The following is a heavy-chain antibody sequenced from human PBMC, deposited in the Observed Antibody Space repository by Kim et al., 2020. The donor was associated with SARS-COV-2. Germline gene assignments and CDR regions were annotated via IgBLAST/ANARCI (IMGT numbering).Heavy chain of an antibody. Sequence: SETLSLTCAVSGGSISSGGYSWSWIRQPPGKGLEWIGYIYHSGSTYYNPSLKSRVTISVDRSKNQFSLKLSSVTAADTAVYYCARAGYCSSTSCNDAFDIWGQGTMVTVSS. V-gene: IGHV4-30-2*01. D-gene: IGHD2-2*01. CDR3: ARAGYCSSTSCNDAFDI. J-gene: IGHJ3*02. CDR1: GGSISSGGYS. CDR2: IYHSGST.